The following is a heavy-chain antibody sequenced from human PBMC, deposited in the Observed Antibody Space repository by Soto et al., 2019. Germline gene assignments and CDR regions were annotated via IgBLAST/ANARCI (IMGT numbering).Heavy chain of an antibody. J-gene: IGHJ4*02. CDR3: ARARAVAGFDY. CDR1: GYTFTSYC. CDR2: ISAYNGNT. D-gene: IGHD6-19*01. V-gene: IGHV1-18*04. Sequence: ASVEVSCKASGYTFTSYCISWVRQAPGQGLEWMGWISAYNGNTNYAQKLQGRVTMTTDTSTSTAYMELRSLRSDDTAVYYCARARAVAGFDYWGQGTLVTVSS.